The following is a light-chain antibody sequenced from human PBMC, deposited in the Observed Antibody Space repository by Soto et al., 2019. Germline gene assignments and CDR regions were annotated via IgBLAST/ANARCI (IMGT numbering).Light chain of an antibody. J-gene: IGKJ1*01. CDR1: QSISSW. Sequence: DIQVTQSPSTLSASVGDRVTFTCRASQSISSWLAWYQQKPGRAPKLLIYDASTLESGVPSRFSGSGSGTEFTLTISRLQPDDFATYYCQQYNTYPWTFGQETKVEIK. CDR2: DAS. CDR3: QQYNTYPWT. V-gene: IGKV1-5*01.